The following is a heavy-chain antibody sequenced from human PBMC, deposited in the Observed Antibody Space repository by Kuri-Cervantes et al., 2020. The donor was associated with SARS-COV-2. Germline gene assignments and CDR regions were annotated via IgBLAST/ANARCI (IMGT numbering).Heavy chain of an antibody. D-gene: IGHD6-13*01. CDR2: IIPIFGTA. V-gene: IGHV1-69*13. CDR3: AREAEIAAGSHFDY. J-gene: IGHJ4*02. CDR1: GGTFSSYA. Sequence: SVKVSCKASGGTFSSYAISWVRQAPGQGLEWMGGIIPIFGTANYAQKFQGRVTITADESTSTAYMELSSLRSEDTAVYYCAREAEIAAGSHFDYWGQGTVVTVSS.